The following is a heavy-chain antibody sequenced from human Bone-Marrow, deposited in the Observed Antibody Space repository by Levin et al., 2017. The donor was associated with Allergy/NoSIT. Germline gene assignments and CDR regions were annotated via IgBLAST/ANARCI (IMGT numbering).Heavy chain of an antibody. J-gene: IGHJ4*02. CDR1: GFTFSSFA. V-gene: IGHV3-23*01. CDR2: ISGVNGGT. CDR3: ATDGDAAYQRVG. Sequence: GGSLRLSCAASGFTFSSFAMTWVRQAPGKGLEWVSGISGVNGGTYYADSVKGRFTISRDNSKNRLYLQMNSLRAEDTAVYYCATDGDAAYQRVGWGQGTLVTVSS. D-gene: IGHD5-24*01.